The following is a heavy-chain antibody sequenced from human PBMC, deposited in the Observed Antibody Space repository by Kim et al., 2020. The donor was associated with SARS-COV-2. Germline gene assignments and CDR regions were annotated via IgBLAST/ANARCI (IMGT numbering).Heavy chain of an antibody. CDR1: GGPISSGGYY. J-gene: IGHJ4*02. CDR3: AREPGGGDLYFDY. V-gene: IGHV4-31*03. Sequence: SETLSLTCTVSGGPISSGGYYWTWIRQHPGKGLEWIGYIYYTGSTYYNPSLKSRVIISVDMSKNQFSLKLNSVTAADTAVYYCAREPGGGDLYFDYWGQGTLVTVSS. D-gene: IGHD2-21*02. CDR2: IYYTGST.